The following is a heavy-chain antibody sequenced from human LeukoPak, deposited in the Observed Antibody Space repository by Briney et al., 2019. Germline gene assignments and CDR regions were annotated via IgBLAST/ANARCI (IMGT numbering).Heavy chain of an antibody. V-gene: IGHV3-53*01. J-gene: IGHJ3*02. CDR2: IYSGGTT. D-gene: IGHD3-22*01. CDR3: ARGGYYDSRVPQYAFDI. CDR1: GLTVSSNY. Sequence: PGGSLRLSCAASGLTVSSNYMTWVRQAPGKGLDWVSVIYSGGTTYYADPVKGRFTISRDNSKNTLYLQMNSLRAEDTAVYYCARGGYYDSRVPQYAFDIWGQGTMVTVSS.